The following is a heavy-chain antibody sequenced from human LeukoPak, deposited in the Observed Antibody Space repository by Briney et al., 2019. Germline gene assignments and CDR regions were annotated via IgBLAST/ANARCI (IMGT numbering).Heavy chain of an antibody. J-gene: IGHJ4*02. CDR1: GFTYSSFI. V-gene: IGHV3-21*01. CDR2: ISGSSSYI. D-gene: IGHD3-3*01. Sequence: GGSLRLSCAASGFTYSSFIMNWVRQAPGKGLEWVSSISGSSSYIYYADSVKGRFTVSRDNARRSLYLQINSLRAEDTAVYYCSRDLGGFEDYNFLSGSDYWGQGALVTVSS. CDR3: SRDLGGFEDYNFLSGSDY.